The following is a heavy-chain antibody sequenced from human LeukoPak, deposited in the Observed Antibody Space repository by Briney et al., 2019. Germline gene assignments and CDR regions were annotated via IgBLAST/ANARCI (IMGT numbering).Heavy chain of an antibody. Sequence: SETLSLTCSVSVVSMNGYYWSWLRQSAGNRLEWIGHVDSSGNTNYNPSLESRVTMSVDTSKKQFSLKLTSVTAADMAVYYCARDSGTTGEVKFDPWGQGTLVTVSS. CDR2: VDSSGNT. J-gene: IGHJ5*02. V-gene: IGHV4-4*07. D-gene: IGHD3-10*01. CDR1: VVSMNGYY. CDR3: ARDSGTTGEVKFDP.